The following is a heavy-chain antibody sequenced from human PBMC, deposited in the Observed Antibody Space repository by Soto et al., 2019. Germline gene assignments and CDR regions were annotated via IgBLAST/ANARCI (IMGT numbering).Heavy chain of an antibody. CDR2: ISSSSSYI. CDR1: GFTFSSYS. CDR3: ARDPLIAVAGFYYYYGMDV. V-gene: IGHV3-21*01. J-gene: IGHJ6*02. Sequence: PGGSLRLSCAASGFTFSSYSMNWVRQAPGKGLEWVSSISSSSSYIYYADSVKGRFTISRDNAKNSLYLQMNSLRAEDTAVYYCARDPLIAVAGFYYYYGMDVWGQGTTVTVSS. D-gene: IGHD6-19*01.